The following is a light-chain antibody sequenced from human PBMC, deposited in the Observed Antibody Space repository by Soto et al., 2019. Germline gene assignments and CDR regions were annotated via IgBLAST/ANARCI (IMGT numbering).Light chain of an antibody. CDR2: DAS. Sequence: EIVLTQSPATLSLSPGERVTLSCRASQSVGSYLAWYQQKPGQAPTLLIYDASNSATGIPARFSGSGSGTDFPPNISIIDPKDFAVYYCQKRSNETLTLVGGIKGEIK. CDR1: QSVGSY. V-gene: IGKV3-11*01. J-gene: IGKJ4*01. CDR3: QKRSNETLT.